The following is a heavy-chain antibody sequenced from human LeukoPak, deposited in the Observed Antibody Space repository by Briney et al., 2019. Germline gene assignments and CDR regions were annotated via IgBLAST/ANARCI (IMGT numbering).Heavy chain of an antibody. Sequence: GESLKISCKGSGYSFTSYWIGWVRQMPGKGLEWMGIIYPGDSDTRYSPSFQGQVTISADKSISTAYLQWSSLKASDTAMYYCARQEYYYDSSGYYPVDFDYWGQGTLVTVSS. D-gene: IGHD3-22*01. CDR3: ARQEYYYDSSGYYPVDFDY. CDR1: GYSFTSYW. V-gene: IGHV5-51*01. CDR2: IYPGDSDT. J-gene: IGHJ4*02.